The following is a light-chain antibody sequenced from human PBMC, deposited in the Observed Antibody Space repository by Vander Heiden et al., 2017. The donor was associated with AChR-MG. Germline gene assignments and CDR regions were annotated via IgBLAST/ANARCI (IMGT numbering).Light chain of an antibody. CDR3: AAWDDSLRAV. CDR2: RNN. CDR1: SSNIGSNY. V-gene: IGLV1-47*01. Sequence: QSVLTQPPSASGTPGQRVTISCSGSSSNIGSNYVYWYQQLPGTAPKLLIYRNNQRPSGVPDRFSGSKSGTSASLAISGLRSEDEADYYCAAWDDSLRAVFGGGTQLTVI. J-gene: IGLJ7*01.